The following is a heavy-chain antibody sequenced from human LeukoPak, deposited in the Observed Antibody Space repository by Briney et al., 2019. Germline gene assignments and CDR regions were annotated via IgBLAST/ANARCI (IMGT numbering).Heavy chain of an antibody. CDR3: AKDSGSSWYAHAFDI. CDR1: ALPFSSYA. Sequence: QPGGSLRLSCAASALPFSSYAMSWVRQAPGKWLEWVSAISGSGGSTYYADSVKGRFTISRDNSKNTLYLQMNSLRAEDTAVYYCAKDSGSSWYAHAFDIWGQGAMVTVSS. V-gene: IGHV3-23*01. CDR2: ISGSGGST. D-gene: IGHD6-13*01. J-gene: IGHJ3*02.